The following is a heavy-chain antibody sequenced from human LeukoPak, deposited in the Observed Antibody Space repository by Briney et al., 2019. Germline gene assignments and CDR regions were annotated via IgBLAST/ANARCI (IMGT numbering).Heavy chain of an antibody. J-gene: IGHJ4*02. CDR2: ISSSSSFI. V-gene: IGHV3-21*01. CDR3: ARDSEDQLLPDY. D-gene: IGHD2-2*01. Sequence: PGGSLRLSCAASGFSFSGYSMNWVRQAPGKGLEWVSSISSSSSFIYYADSVKGRFTISRDNAKNSLYLQMNSLRAEDTAVYYCARDSEDQLLPDYWGQGTLVTVSS. CDR1: GFSFSGYS.